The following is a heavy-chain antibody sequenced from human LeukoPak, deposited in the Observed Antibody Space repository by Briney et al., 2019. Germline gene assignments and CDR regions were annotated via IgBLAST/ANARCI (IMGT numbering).Heavy chain of an antibody. CDR3: ASTDSSGYRIDY. V-gene: IGHV4-39*07. CDR1: RGSISSSSYY. D-gene: IGHD3-22*01. J-gene: IGHJ4*02. Sequence: SETLSLTCTVSRGSISSSSYYWGWIRQPPGKGLEWIGSIYYSGSTYYNPSLKSRVTISVDTSKNLFSLKLSSVTAADTAVYYCASTDSSGYRIDYWGQGTLVTVSS. CDR2: IYYSGST.